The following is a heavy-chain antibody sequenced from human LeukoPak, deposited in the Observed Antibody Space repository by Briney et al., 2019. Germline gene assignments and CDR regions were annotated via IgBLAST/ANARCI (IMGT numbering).Heavy chain of an antibody. D-gene: IGHD4-17*01. CDR1: GGSISSYS. J-gene: IGHJ4*02. Sequence: PSATLSLTCNVSGGSISSYSWSWIRQPPEKGLEWIGYIYYSGSTNYNPSLKSRVTISVDTSKNQFSLKLSSVTAADTAVYYCARENRGHGDHFDYWGQGTLVTVSS. CDR2: IYYSGST. V-gene: IGHV4-59*13. CDR3: ARENRGHGDHFDY.